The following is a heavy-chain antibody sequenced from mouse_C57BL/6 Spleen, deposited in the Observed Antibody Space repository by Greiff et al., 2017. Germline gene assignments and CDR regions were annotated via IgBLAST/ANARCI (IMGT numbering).Heavy chain of an antibody. CDR3: AGTVVATGYFDV. CDR1: GYTFTSYW. J-gene: IGHJ1*03. CDR2: IDPSDSYT. D-gene: IGHD1-1*01. Sequence: QVQLQQSGAELVMPGASVKLSCKASGYTFTSYWMHWVKQRPGQGLEWIGEIDPSDSYTNYNQKFKGKSTLTVDKSSSTAYMQLSSLTSEDSAVYYCAGTVVATGYFDVWGTGTTVTVSS. V-gene: IGHV1-69*01.